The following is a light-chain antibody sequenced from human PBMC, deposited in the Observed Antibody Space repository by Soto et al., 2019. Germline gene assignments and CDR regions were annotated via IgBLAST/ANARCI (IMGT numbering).Light chain of an antibody. CDR3: QQYNSWPPVT. CDR1: QSVSSN. Sequence: EIVMTQSPATLSVSPGERATLSCRASQSVSSNLAWYQQKPGQAPRLLIYGASTRTTGIPPGFSGSGSGTEFTLLISSLQSEDFAVYYCQQYNSWPPVTFGGGTKVEIK. V-gene: IGKV3-15*01. CDR2: GAS. J-gene: IGKJ4*01.